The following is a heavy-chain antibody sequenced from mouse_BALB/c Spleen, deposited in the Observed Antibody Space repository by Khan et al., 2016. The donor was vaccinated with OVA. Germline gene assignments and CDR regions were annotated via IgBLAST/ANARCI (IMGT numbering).Heavy chain of an antibody. CDR2: IDPENGNT. CDR1: GFNIKDYY. J-gene: IGHJ3*01. V-gene: IGHV14-1*02. Sequence: EVQLVESGAELVRPGALVKLSCKASGFNIKDYYIHWVKQRPEQGLEWIGWIDPENGNTIYDPKFQGKANITADTSSNTAYLHFSSLTSEDTAVYYCARAGYSHWFAYWGQGTLVTVSA. CDR3: ARAGYSHWFAY. D-gene: IGHD2-3*01.